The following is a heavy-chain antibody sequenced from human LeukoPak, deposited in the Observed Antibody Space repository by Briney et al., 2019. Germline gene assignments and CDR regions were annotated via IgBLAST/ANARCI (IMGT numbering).Heavy chain of an antibody. V-gene: IGHV3-11*04. CDR3: AREDNAFEL. D-gene: IGHD2-15*01. CDR2: INSGSNSI. Sequence: PGGSLRLSCAASGFTFSDYYMSWIRQAPGKGLEWIAYINSGSNSIYYADSVRGRVTISRHSASQSVHLQMNSLRVEDTGVYFCAREDNAFELWGQGTVVTVSS. J-gene: IGHJ3*01. CDR1: GFTFSDYY.